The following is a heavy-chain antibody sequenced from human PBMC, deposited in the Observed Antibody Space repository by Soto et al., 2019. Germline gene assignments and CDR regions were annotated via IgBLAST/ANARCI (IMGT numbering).Heavy chain of an antibody. CDR2: ISAYNGNT. D-gene: IGHD3-9*01. CDR3: ARDPSYYDILTGYPRGWFDP. V-gene: IGHV1-18*01. Sequence: ASGKVSCEASGYTFTSYGNSWVRQAPGQGLEGMGWISAYNGNTNYAQKLQGRVTMTTDTSTSTAYMELRSLRSDDTAVYYCARDPSYYDILTGYPRGWFDPWGQGTLVTVSS. J-gene: IGHJ5*02. CDR1: GYTFTSYG.